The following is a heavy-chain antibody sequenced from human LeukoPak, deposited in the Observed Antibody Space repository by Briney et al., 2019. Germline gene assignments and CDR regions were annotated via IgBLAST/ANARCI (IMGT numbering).Heavy chain of an antibody. D-gene: IGHD4-17*01. CDR3: ARDYGDYVFDY. CDR1: GGTFSSYA. J-gene: IGHJ4*02. CDR2: INPNSGGT. Sequence: AASVKVSCKASGGTFSSYAISWVRQAPGQGLEWMGWINPNSGGTNYAQKFQGRVTMTRDTSISTAYMELSRLRSDDTAVYYCARDYGDYVFDYWGQGTLVTVSS. V-gene: IGHV1-2*02.